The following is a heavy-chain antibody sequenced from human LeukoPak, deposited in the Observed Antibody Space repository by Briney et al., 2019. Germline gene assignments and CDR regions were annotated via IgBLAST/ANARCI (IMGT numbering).Heavy chain of an antibody. Sequence: SGTLYLTFAVSGGPISRNNWWHWVRQPPGKGLEWIGEIYHSGRTNYNPSLKSRVTISVDKSKNQFSLKLSSVTAADTAVYYCAREADGAMGPNLDYWGQGTLVTVSS. CDR1: GGPISRNNW. CDR2: IYHSGRT. CDR3: AREADGAMGPNLDY. V-gene: IGHV4-4*02. J-gene: IGHJ4*02. D-gene: IGHD2-2*01.